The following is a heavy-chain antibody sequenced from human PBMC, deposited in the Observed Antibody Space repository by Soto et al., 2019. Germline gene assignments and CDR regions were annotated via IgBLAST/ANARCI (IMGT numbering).Heavy chain of an antibody. J-gene: IGHJ5*02. CDR1: GFAVSANY. D-gene: IGHD6-6*01. V-gene: IGHV3-53*01. Sequence: GSLRLSCAASGFAVSANYVSWVRQAPGKGLEWVSLIYTDGTTYYADSVKGRFTFSRDNSKNSLYLQMNSLRAEDTAVYYCTRVSSPLPANFFDPSGPGPLVTVST. CDR3: TRVSSPLPANFFDP. CDR2: IYTDGTT.